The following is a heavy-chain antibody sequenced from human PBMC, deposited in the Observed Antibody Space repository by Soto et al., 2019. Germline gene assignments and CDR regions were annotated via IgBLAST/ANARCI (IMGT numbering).Heavy chain of an antibody. CDR1: GFTFSDNY. CDR2: ISSGSLDI. J-gene: IGHJ4*02. CDR3: ARDWSSGYSYGYGY. D-gene: IGHD5-18*01. V-gene: IGHV3-11*05. Sequence: GGSLRLSCATSGFTFSDNYMTWLRQAPGMGPEWVSHISSGSLDIDYADSVKGRFTISRDNAKNSLYLQMNSLRAEDTAVYYCARDWSSGYSYGYGYWGQGTLVTVSS.